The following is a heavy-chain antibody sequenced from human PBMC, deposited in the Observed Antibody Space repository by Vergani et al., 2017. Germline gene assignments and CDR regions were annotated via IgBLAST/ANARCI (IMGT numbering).Heavy chain of an antibody. Sequence: QVQLVQSGAEVKKPGSSVKVSCKASGGTFSSYAISWVRQAPGQGLEWMGRIIPIFGTAYYAQKFQGRVTITADESTSTAYMELSSLRSEDTAVYYCARERLXSRLGELSLNWFDPWGQGTLVTVSS. CDR3: ARERLXSRLGELSLNWFDP. D-gene: IGHD3-16*02. V-gene: IGHV1-69*13. CDR2: IIPIFGTA. CDR1: GGTFSSYA. J-gene: IGHJ5*02.